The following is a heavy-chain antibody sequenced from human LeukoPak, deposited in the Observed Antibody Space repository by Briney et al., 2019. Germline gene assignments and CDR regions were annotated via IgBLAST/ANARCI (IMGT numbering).Heavy chain of an antibody. V-gene: IGHV4-38-2*02. CDR1: GYSISSAYY. Sequence: SETLSLTCSVSGYSISSAYYWGWIRQPPGKGLEWIATIHYSGSTYYNPSLKSRVTISLDTSKNQFSLKLSSVTAADTAVYYCARTYSGYYNWFDPWGQGTLVTVSS. D-gene: IGHD5-12*01. CDR3: ARTYSGYYNWFDP. J-gene: IGHJ5*02. CDR2: IHYSGST.